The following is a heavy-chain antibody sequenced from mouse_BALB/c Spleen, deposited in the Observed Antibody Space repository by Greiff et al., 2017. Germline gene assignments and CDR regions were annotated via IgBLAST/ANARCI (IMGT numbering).Heavy chain of an antibody. J-gene: IGHJ3*01. D-gene: IGHD2-4*01. CDR2: ISYSGST. V-gene: IGHV3-2*02. CDR1: GYSITSDYA. CDR3: ASFPFYYDYRAWFAY. Sequence: EVKLQESGPGLVKPSQSLSLTCTVTGYSITSDYAWNWIRQFPGNKLEWMGYISYSGSTSYNPSLKSRISITRDTSKNQFFLQLNSVTTEDTATYYCASFPFYYDYRAWFAYWGEGTLVTVSA.